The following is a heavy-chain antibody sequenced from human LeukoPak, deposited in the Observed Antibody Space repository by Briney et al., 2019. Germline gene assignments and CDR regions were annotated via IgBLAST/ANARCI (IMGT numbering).Heavy chain of an antibody. CDR3: ARDGRSGGVDILTGPWRDWFDP. CDR1: GGSISSYY. CDR2: IYYSGST. D-gene: IGHD3-9*01. V-gene: IGHV4-59*01. Sequence: PSETLSLTCTVSGGSISSYYWSWIRQPPGKGLEWIGYIYYSGSTNYNPSLKSRVTISVDTSKNQFSLKLSSVTAADTAVYYCARDGRSGGVDILTGPWRDWFDPWGQGTLVTVSS. J-gene: IGHJ5*02.